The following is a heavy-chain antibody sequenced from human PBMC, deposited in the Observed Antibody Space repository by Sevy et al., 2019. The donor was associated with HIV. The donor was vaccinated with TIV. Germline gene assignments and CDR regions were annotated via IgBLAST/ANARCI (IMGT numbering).Heavy chain of an antibody. CDR3: ARHPVSSPRPINYYYYYYMDV. D-gene: IGHD6-13*01. CDR2: IYHSGST. CDR1: GYSISSGYY. J-gene: IGHJ6*03. V-gene: IGHV4-38-2*01. Sequence: SETLSLTCAVSGYSISSGYYWGWIRQPPGKGLEWSGSIYHSGSTYYNPSLKSRVTISVDTSKNQFSLKLSSVTAADTAVYYCARHPVSSPRPINYYYYYYMDVWGKGTTVTVSS.